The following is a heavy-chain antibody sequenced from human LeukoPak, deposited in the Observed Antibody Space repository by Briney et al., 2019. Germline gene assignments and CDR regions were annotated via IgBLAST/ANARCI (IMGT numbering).Heavy chain of an antibody. CDR3: ARYYYDSSGYAFDY. CDR2: IYASGST. Sequence: SETLSLTCTVSGGSISSYYWSWIRQPAGKGLEWIGRIYASGSTNYNPSLKSRVTMSVDTSKNQFSLKLSSVTAADTAVYYCARYYYDSSGYAFDYWGQGTLVTVSS. D-gene: IGHD3-22*01. J-gene: IGHJ4*02. V-gene: IGHV4-4*07. CDR1: GGSISSYY.